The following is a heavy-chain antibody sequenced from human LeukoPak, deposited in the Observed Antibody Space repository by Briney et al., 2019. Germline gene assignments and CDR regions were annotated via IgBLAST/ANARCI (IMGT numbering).Heavy chain of an antibody. CDR3: AGGGGNAFGYFDY. J-gene: IGHJ4*02. CDR1: GGTFSSYA. V-gene: IGHV1-69*13. Sequence: ASVKVSCKASGGTFSSYAISWVRQAPGQGLEWMGGIIPIFGTANYAQKFQGRVTITADESTSTAYMELSNLRSEDTAVYYCAGGGGNAFGYFDYWGQGTLVTVSS. CDR2: IIPIFGTA. D-gene: IGHD4-23*01.